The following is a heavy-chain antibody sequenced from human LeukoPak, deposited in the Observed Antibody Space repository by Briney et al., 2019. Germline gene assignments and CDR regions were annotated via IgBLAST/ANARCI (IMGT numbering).Heavy chain of an antibody. CDR1: GFTFSSYA. CDR3: ARGGSYLSAFDI. D-gene: IGHD1-26*01. V-gene: IGHV3-30*04. Sequence: GSLRLSCAASGFTFSSYAMHWVRQAPGKGLEWVAVISYDGNNKYYADSVKGRFTISRDNSKNTLYLQMNSLRAEDTAVYYCARGGSYLSAFDIWGQGTMVTVSS. J-gene: IGHJ3*02. CDR2: ISYDGNNK.